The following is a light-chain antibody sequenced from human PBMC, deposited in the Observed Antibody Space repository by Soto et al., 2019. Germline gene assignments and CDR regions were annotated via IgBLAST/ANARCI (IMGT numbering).Light chain of an antibody. CDR1: SSDVGSYNL. V-gene: IGLV2-23*01. Sequence: QSALTQPASVSGSPGQSITISCTGTSSDVGSYNLVSWYQQHPGKAPKLMIYEGSKRPSGVSNRFSGSKSGNTASLTISGLQAEDEAVYYCCSYAGSSTFNWVFGGGTKLTVL. CDR2: EGS. J-gene: IGLJ3*02. CDR3: CSYAGSSTFNWV.